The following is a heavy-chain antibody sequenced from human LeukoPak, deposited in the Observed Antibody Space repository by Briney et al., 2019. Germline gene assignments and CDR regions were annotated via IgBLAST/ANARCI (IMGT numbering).Heavy chain of an antibody. CDR2: ISGSGGTT. Sequence: GGSLRLSCAASGFTFRSYAMNWVRRAPGKGLEWVSSISGSGGTTHYGDSVKGRFTISRDNSKNTLYLQMNSLRAEDTAVYYCAKGDGYKSLDAFDIWGQGTTVTFSS. J-gene: IGHJ3*02. CDR1: GFTFRSYA. CDR3: AKGDGYKSLDAFDI. V-gene: IGHV3-23*01. D-gene: IGHD5-24*01.